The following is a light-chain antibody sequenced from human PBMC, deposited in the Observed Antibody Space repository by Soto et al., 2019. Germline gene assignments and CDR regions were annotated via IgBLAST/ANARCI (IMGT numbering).Light chain of an antibody. CDR3: QTWGTDFRV. CDR1: SGHSSYA. Sequence: QPVLTQSPSASASLGASVKLTCTLSSGHSSYAIAWHQQRPEKGPRYLMRLNSDGSHTKGDGIPDRFSGSSSGAERYLTISSLQSEDEADYYCQTWGTDFRVFGGGTQLPVL. CDR2: LNSDGSH. J-gene: IGLJ2*01. V-gene: IGLV4-69*01.